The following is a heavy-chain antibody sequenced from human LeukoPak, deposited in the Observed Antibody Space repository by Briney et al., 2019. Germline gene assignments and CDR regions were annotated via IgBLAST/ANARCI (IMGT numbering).Heavy chain of an antibody. Sequence: PSETLSLTCTVSGGSISSSSYYWGWIRQPPGKGLEWIGTIYYAGSTYYNPSLKSRVTISVDTSMNQFSLKVSSVTAADTAVYYCARHTATEAAIDSWGQGTLVTVSS. CDR2: IYYAGST. V-gene: IGHV4-39*01. CDR1: GGSISSSSYY. D-gene: IGHD2-15*01. CDR3: ARHTATEAAIDS. J-gene: IGHJ4*02.